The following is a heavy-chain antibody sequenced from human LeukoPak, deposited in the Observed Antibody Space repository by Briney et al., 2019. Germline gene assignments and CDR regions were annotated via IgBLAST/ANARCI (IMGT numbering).Heavy chain of an antibody. CDR2: IQWNGAST. V-gene: IGHV3-20*01. D-gene: IGHD3-22*01. CDR3: ARHSSGYHF. Sequence: GGSLRLSCAAFGFTFDDYGMGWVRQVPGKGPEWVSGIQWNGASTGYADSVKGRFTISRDNGKNSLYLQMNNLRVDDTALYHCARHSSGYHFWGQGALVIVS. J-gene: IGHJ4*02. CDR1: GFTFDDYG.